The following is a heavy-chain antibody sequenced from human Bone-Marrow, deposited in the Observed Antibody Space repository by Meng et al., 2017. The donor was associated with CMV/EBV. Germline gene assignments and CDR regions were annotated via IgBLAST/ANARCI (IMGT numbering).Heavy chain of an antibody. D-gene: IGHD6-13*01. V-gene: IGHV3-15*01. Sequence: LSCEASGFSFCDRWMAWVRQAPGKGLEWVGRIHSESDGGTADYAAPVKGRFTISRDDSKNSLSLQMNSLKAEDTAVYYCTTGGAAAALWGQGTLVTVSS. CDR1: GFSFCDRW. J-gene: IGHJ1*01. CDR3: TTGGAAAAL. CDR2: IHSESDGGTA.